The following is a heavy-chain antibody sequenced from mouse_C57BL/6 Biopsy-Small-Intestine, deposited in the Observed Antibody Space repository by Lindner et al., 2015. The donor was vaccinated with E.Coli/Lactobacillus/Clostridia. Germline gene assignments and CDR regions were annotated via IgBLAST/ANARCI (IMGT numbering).Heavy chain of an antibody. V-gene: IGHV1-14*01. CDR3: ARYGPNYAMDY. Sequence: VQLQESGPELVKPGASVKMSCKASGYTFTSCVIHWVKQKPGQGLEWIGYMNPYSDGTKYDEKFKAKATLTSDKSSNTAYMELSSLTSEDSAVYYCARYGPNYAMDYWGQGTSVTVSS. CDR1: GYTFTSCV. J-gene: IGHJ4*01. CDR2: MNPYSDGT. D-gene: IGHD1-1*01.